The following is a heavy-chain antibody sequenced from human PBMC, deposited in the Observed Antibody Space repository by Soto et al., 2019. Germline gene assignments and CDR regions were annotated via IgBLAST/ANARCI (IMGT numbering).Heavy chain of an antibody. CDR3: ARPSFNSGYDFEIYYYGMDV. J-gene: IGHJ6*02. CDR1: GYSFTSYW. V-gene: IGHV5-10-1*01. D-gene: IGHD5-12*01. Sequence: GESLKISCKGSGYSFTSYWISWVRQLPGKGLERMGRIDPSDSYTNYSPSFQGHVTISADKSISTAYLQWSSLKASDTAMYYCARPSFNSGYDFEIYYYGMDVWGQGTTVTVSS. CDR2: IDPSDSYT.